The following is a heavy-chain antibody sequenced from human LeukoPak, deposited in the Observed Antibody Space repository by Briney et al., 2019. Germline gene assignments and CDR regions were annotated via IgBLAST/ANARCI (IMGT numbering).Heavy chain of an antibody. D-gene: IGHD2-2*01. CDR1: GGSIGTYY. J-gene: IGHJ4*02. CDR2: THTSGST. Sequence: PSETLSLTCSVSGGSIGTYYWSWIRQPAGKGLEWIGRTHTSGSTNYNPSLKSRVTISVDTSKNQFSLKLSSVTAADTAVYYCARHHYQLSALDYWGQGTLVTVSS. V-gene: IGHV4-4*07. CDR3: ARHHYQLSALDY.